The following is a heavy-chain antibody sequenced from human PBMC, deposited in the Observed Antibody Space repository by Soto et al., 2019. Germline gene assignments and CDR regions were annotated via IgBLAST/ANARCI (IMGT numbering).Heavy chain of an antibody. Sequence: SVKVSCKASGGTFSSHGIAWLRQVPGQGLEWVGGIMPTFGSATYAPRFQGRVTISADKSTSTAYMELRSLRSEDTAVYYCATERSAQYFDYWGQGTLVTVSS. CDR3: ATERSAQYFDY. CDR2: IMPTFGSA. D-gene: IGHD1-1*01. J-gene: IGHJ4*02. V-gene: IGHV1-69*06. CDR1: GGTFSSHG.